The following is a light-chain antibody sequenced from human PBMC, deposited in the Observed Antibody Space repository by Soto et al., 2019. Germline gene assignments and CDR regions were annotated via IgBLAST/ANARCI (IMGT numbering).Light chain of an antibody. CDR2: GAS. CDR1: QSISIN. Sequence: EIVMTQSPATLSVSPGESATLSCRASQSISINVAWYQQKPGQAPRLLIYGASTRASSIPARFSGSGFGTEFTLAITCLQSEDFAVYYCQQYQYWWTFGQGTKVDIK. J-gene: IGKJ1*01. CDR3: QQYQYWWT. V-gene: IGKV3-15*01.